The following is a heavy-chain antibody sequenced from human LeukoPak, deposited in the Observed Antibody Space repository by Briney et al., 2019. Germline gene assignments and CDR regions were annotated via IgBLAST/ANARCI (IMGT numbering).Heavy chain of an antibody. Sequence: SETLSLTCTVSGDSINSGNYYWSWIRQPAGKGLEWIGRIYTRGNTNYNPSLKSRVTISVDTSKNQFSLKPSSVTAADTAVYYCARDSEASGYYYCYYYYMDVWGKGTTVTVSS. V-gene: IGHV4-61*02. CDR1: GDSINSGNYY. CDR3: ARDSEASGYYYCYYYYMDV. CDR2: IYTRGNT. J-gene: IGHJ6*03. D-gene: IGHD3-22*01.